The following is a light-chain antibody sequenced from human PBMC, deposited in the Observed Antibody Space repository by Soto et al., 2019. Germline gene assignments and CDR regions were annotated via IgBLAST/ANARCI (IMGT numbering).Light chain of an antibody. V-gene: IGKV1-5*01. CDR1: QSISSW. Sequence: DIQVTQSPSSVSASVGDRVTITCRASQSISSWLAWYQQKPGKAPKLLIYDASSLESGVPSRFSGSGSGTEFTLTISSLQPDDFATYYCQQYNSYSWTFGQGTKVDI. CDR2: DAS. J-gene: IGKJ1*01. CDR3: QQYNSYSWT.